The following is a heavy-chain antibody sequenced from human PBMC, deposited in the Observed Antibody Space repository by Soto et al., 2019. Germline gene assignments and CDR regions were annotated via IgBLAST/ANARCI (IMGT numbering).Heavy chain of an antibody. J-gene: IGHJ1*01. CDR2: IYYSGST. Sequence: QVQLQESGPGLVKPSETLSLTCTVSGGSISSYYWSWIRQPPGKGLEWIGYIYYSGSTNYNPSLNSRVTISVDTSKNQFSLKLSSVTAADTAVYYCARAKWELPYFQHWGQGTLVTFSS. CDR1: GGSISSYY. V-gene: IGHV4-59*01. D-gene: IGHD1-26*01. CDR3: ARAKWELPYFQH.